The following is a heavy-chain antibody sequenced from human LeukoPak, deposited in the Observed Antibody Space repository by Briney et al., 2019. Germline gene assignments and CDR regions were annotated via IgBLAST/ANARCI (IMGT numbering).Heavy chain of an antibody. D-gene: IGHD3-3*01. CDR2: ISSSSSTI. J-gene: IGHJ3*02. Sequence: RGSLRLSCAASGFTFSSYSMNWVRQAPGKGLEWVSYISSSSSTIYYADSVKGRFTISRDNAKNSLYLQMNSLRAEDTAVYYCARRDFWGGYYGVSDAFDIWGQGTMVTVSS. CDR1: GFTFSSYS. V-gene: IGHV3-48*01. CDR3: ARRDFWGGYYGVSDAFDI.